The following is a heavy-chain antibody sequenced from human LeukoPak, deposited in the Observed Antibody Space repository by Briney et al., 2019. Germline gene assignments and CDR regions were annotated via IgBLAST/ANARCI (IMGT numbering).Heavy chain of an antibody. D-gene: IGHD3-10*01. Sequence: SETLSLTCAVYGGSFSGYYWSWIRQPPGKGLEWIGEINHSGSTNYNPSLKSRVTISVDTSKNQFSLKLSSVTAADTAVYYCARGRLWFTYYFDYWGQGTLVTVSS. J-gene: IGHJ4*02. CDR3: ARGRLWFTYYFDY. CDR2: INHSGST. V-gene: IGHV4-34*01. CDR1: GGSFSGYY.